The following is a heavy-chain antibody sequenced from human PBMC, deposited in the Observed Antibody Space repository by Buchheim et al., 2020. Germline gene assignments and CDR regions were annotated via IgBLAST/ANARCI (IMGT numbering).Heavy chain of an antibody. J-gene: IGHJ4*02. CDR2: LTISGDFT. CDR3: AKEVRPNDF. V-gene: IGHV3-23*04. CDR1: GFTFSGAA. Sequence: EVYLVESGGGLVQPGGSLRLSCEASGFTFSGAAMAWVRQAPGKGLEWVSSLTISGDFTYYADSVRGRFSISRDNSKNTLYLRMNNLGADDTAVYYCAKEVRPNDFWGQGTL.